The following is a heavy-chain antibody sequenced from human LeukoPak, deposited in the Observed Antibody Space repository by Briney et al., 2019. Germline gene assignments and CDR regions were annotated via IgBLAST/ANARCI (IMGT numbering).Heavy chain of an antibody. CDR1: GGSINSYY. Sequence: SETLSLTCTVSGGSINSYYWGWIRQPPGKGLEWIGSIYYSGSTYYNPSLKSRITISVDTSKNQFSLKLNSVTTADTAVYYCAGSRGDGDYFGAFDFWGRGTTVTVSS. V-gene: IGHV4-39*01. J-gene: IGHJ3*01. CDR3: AGSRGDGDYFGAFDF. CDR2: IYYSGST. D-gene: IGHD4-17*01.